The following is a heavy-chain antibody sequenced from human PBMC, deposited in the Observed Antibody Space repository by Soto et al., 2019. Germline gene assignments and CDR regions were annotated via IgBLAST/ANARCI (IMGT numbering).Heavy chain of an antibody. Sequence: GGSLRLSCAASGFTFSSYGMHWVRQAPGKGLEWVAVISYDGSNKYYADSVKGRFTISRDNSKNTLYLQMNSLRAEDTAVYYCALITVTPHDYWGQGTLVTVSS. V-gene: IGHV3-30*03. CDR3: ALITVTPHDY. CDR1: GFTFSSYG. J-gene: IGHJ4*02. D-gene: IGHD4-17*01. CDR2: ISYDGSNK.